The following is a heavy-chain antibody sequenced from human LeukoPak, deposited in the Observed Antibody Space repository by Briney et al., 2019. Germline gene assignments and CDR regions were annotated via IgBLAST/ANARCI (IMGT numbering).Heavy chain of an antibody. V-gene: IGHV6-1*01. J-gene: IGHJ3*02. CDR2: TSYRSQWYN. CDR3: ARDWGGTGKGGLAFDI. Sequence: SQTLSLTCAISGDSVSSNSAAWNWIRQSPSRGLEWLGRTSYRSQWYNDYAPSVKSRITINSDTSKNQFSLQLNSVTPEDTAIYYCARDWGGTGKGGLAFDIWGQGTVVTVSS. D-gene: IGHD3-10*01. CDR1: GDSVSSNSAA.